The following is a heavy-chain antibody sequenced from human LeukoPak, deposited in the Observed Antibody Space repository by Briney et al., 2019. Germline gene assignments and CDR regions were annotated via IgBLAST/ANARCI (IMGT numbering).Heavy chain of an antibody. V-gene: IGHV1-2*02. CDR1: GYTFTGYY. J-gene: IGHJ4*02. Sequence: ASVKVSCKASGYTFTGYYMHWVRQAPGQGLGWMGWINLNSGGTNYAQKFQGRVTMTRDTSISTAYMELSRLRSDDTAVYYCARVYSQVVTAPLFDYWGQGTLVTVSS. D-gene: IGHD2-21*02. CDR3: ARVYSQVVTAPLFDY. CDR2: INLNSGGT.